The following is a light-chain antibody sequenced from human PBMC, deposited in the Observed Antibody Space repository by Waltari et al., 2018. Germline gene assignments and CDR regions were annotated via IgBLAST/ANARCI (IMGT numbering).Light chain of an antibody. CDR2: GAS. CDR3: QNYINTPHS. CDR1: ESDKNL. V-gene: IGKV3-20*01. J-gene: IGKJ2*03. Sequence: MLTQSPATLSLSGGERGTLSCRASESDKNLLAWYQQKPGEGARLLSYGASIRSTGIPDRFSGSGSGTEFTLAISSLGPEDFAVYYCQNYINTPHSFGQGTKVEIK.